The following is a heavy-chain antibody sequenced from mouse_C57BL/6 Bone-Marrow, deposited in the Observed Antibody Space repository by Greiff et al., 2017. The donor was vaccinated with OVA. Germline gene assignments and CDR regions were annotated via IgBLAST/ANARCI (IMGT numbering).Heavy chain of an antibody. V-gene: IGHV5-17*01. CDR2: ISSGSSTI. J-gene: IGHJ1*03. D-gene: IGHD1-1*01. CDR1: GFTFSDYG. CDR3: ARPPFYYGSSYGYFDV. Sequence: EVMLVESGGGLVKPGGSLKLSCAASGFTFSDYGMHWVRQAPEKGLEWVAYISSGSSTIYYADTVKGRFTISRDNAKNTLFLQMTSLRSEDTAMYYCARPPFYYGSSYGYFDVWGTGTTVTVSS.